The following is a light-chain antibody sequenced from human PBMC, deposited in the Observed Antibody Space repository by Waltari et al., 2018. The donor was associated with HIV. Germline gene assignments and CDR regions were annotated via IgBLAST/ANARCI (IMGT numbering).Light chain of an antibody. J-gene: IGKJ4*01. Sequence: DIVMTQSPDSLAVSLGETVTINCKSSRTVLYHSDNKNYLAWYQQKPGQAPRVLISWASTRAVMVPSSIPTFGVPERFSGSGSGTNFSLTISGLQEDDVAIYYCQQYYSLPPTFGGGTRLE. CDR2: WAS. V-gene: IGKV4-1*01. CDR1: RTVLYHSDNKNY. CDR3: QQYYSLPPT.